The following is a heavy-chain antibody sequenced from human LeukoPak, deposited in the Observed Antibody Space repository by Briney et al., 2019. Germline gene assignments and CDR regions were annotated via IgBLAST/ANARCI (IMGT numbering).Heavy chain of an antibody. J-gene: IGHJ4*02. Sequence: SVKVSCKASGGTFSSYAISWVRQAPGQGLEWMGGIIPIFGTANYAQKFQGRVTITTDESTSTAYMELSSLRSEDTAVYYCARVTYYYDSSGYYYPMDYWGQGTLVTVCS. CDR1: GGTFSSYA. D-gene: IGHD3-22*01. V-gene: IGHV1-69*05. CDR2: IIPIFGTA. CDR3: ARVTYYYDSSGYYYPMDY.